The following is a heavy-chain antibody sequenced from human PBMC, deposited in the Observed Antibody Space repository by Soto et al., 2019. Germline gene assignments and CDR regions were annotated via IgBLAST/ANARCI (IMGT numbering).Heavy chain of an antibody. J-gene: IGHJ6*03. D-gene: IGHD2-2*01. V-gene: IGHV1-69*04. CDR3: ARDRDIVVVPAATNYYYYMDV. CDR1: GGTFSSYT. CDR2: IIPILGIA. Sequence: SVKVSCKASGGTFSSYTISWVRQAPGQGLEWMGRIIPILGIANYAQKFQGRVTITADKSTSTAYMELSSLRSEDTAVYYCARDRDIVVVPAATNYYYYMDVWGKGTTVTVSS.